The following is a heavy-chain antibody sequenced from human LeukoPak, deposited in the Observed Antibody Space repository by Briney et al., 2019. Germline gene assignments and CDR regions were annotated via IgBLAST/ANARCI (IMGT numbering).Heavy chain of an antibody. Sequence: GGSLRLSCAASGFTFYNYWMSWVGQAPGKGLEWVANINQDQSHKYYLGSVEGRFTISRDNAKNSLYLQMDSLRAEDTAIYYCARVIGGYDTVDCWGQGSLVTVSS. CDR1: GFTFYNYW. CDR3: ARVIGGYDTVDC. V-gene: IGHV3-7*01. J-gene: IGHJ4*02. CDR2: INQDQSHK. D-gene: IGHD3-22*01.